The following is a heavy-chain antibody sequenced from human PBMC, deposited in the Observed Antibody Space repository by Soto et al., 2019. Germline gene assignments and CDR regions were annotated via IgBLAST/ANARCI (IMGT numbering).Heavy chain of an antibody. CDR2: ISHSVSA. Sequence: QVQLQESGPGLVKPSETLTLTCAVSGASISTGKWWSWVRQPPGKGLEWRGEISHSVSANYNPAPRSRVTIGVDKSKNQFSLKLSVTAADTAMYYCTRDCDYGYSLAYWGQGTLVTVSS. D-gene: IGHD5-18*01. CDR1: GASISTGKW. J-gene: IGHJ4*02. V-gene: IGHV4-4*02. CDR3: TRDCDYGYSLAY.